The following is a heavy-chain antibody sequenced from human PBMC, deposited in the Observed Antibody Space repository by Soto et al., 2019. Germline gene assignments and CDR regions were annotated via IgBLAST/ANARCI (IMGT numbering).Heavy chain of an antibody. CDR3: VRKDDTTGSYSWSDP. V-gene: IGHV1-69*01. Sequence: QVQLVQSGAEVKKPGSSVRVSCKASGAAFNTITINWVRQAPGQGLEWMGGFVPVFGSATYAQKFQGRVAITADASTSTFYMELSRLNSEDTALYYCVRKDDTTGSYSWSDPWGQGTLVTVSS. CDR1: GAAFNTIT. J-gene: IGHJ5*02. CDR2: FVPVFGSA. D-gene: IGHD3-9*01.